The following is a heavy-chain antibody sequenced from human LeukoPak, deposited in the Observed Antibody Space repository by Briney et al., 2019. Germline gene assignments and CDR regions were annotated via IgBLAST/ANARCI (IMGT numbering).Heavy chain of an antibody. D-gene: IGHD3-22*01. CDR1: GYTFTGYY. CDR2: ISAYNGNT. J-gene: IGHJ1*01. V-gene: IGHV1-18*04. CDR3: AGGSGYYYFQY. Sequence: ASVKVSCKASGYTFTGYYVHWVRQAPGQGLEWMGWISAYNGNTNYAQKLQGRVTMTTDTSTSTAYMELRSLRSDDTAVYYCAGGSGYYYFQYWGQGTLVTVSS.